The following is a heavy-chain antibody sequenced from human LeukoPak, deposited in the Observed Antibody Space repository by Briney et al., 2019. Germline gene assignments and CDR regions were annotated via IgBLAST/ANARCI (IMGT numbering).Heavy chain of an antibody. CDR2: IYPGDSDT. CDR3: ARSTQQLVAPHFDY. V-gene: IGHV5-51*01. Sequence: GESLKISCKGSGYSFTSYWIGWVRQMPGKGLDWMGIIYPGDSDTRYSPSFEGQVTISADKSISTAFLQWRSLKASDTAMYYCARSTQQLVAPHFDYWGLGTLVTVSS. CDR1: GYSFTSYW. D-gene: IGHD6-6*01. J-gene: IGHJ4*02.